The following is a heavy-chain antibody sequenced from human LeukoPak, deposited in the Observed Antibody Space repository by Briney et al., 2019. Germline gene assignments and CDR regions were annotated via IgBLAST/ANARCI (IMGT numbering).Heavy chain of an antibody. J-gene: IGHJ2*01. V-gene: IGHV1-58*02. CDR3: AADRSPETYWYFDL. CDR1: GFTFTSSA. CDR2: IVVGSGNT. Sequence: GTSVKVSCKASGFTFTSSAMRWVRQARGQRLEWIGWIVVGSGNTNYAQKFQERVTITRDMSTSTAYMELSSLRSEDTAVYYCAADRSPETYWYFDLWSRGTLVTVSS.